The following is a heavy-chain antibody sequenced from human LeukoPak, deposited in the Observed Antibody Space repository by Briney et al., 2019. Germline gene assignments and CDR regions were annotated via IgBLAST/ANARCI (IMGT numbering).Heavy chain of an antibody. V-gene: IGHV4-34*01. Sequence: SETLSLTCDVSGVSFSTYYWSWIRQSPEKGLEWIGEVNHSGYTNYNPSLKGRVTISVDTSKNQFSLKLSSVAAADTAIYYCARQLYGSDYWGQGTLVTVSS. J-gene: IGHJ4*02. CDR1: GVSFSTYY. D-gene: IGHD4-17*01. CDR2: VNHSGYT. CDR3: ARQLYGSDY.